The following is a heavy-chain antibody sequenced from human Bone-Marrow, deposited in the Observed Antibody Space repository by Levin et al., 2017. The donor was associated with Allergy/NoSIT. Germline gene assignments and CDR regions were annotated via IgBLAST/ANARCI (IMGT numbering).Heavy chain of an antibody. D-gene: IGHD6-19*01. V-gene: IGHV4-59*01. CDR2: IYYSGST. J-gene: IGHJ4*02. CDR1: GGSISSFY. CDR3: ARDPRGAVAGFDY. Sequence: SETLSLTCTVSGGSISSFYWSWIRQPPGKGPEWIGYIYYSGSTNYNPSLKSRVTISVDTSKNQFSLKLSSVAAAGTAVYYCARDPRGAVAGFDYWGQGTLVTVSS.